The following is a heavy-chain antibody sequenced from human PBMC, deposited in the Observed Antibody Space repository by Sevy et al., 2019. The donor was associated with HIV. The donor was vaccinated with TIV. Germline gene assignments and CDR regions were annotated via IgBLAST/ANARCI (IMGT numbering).Heavy chain of an antibody. J-gene: IGHJ4*02. CDR2: IYSGGST. Sequence: GGSLRLSCAASGFTVSSNYMSWVRQAPGKGLEWVSVIYSGGSTYYADSVKGRFTISRDNSKNTLYLQMNSLRAEDTAVYYCARLALSTVTRWYYFDYWGQGTLVTVSS. CDR1: GFTVSSNY. D-gene: IGHD4-17*01. CDR3: ARLALSTVTRWYYFDY. V-gene: IGHV3-53*01.